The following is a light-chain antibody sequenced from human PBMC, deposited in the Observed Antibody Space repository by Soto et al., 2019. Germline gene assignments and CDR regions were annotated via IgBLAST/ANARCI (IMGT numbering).Light chain of an antibody. CDR3: SSYAGSNNVV. V-gene: IGLV2-8*01. CDR1: SSDVGGYNY. CDR2: EVS. J-gene: IGLJ2*01. Sequence: QSALTQPPSASGSPGQSVTISCTGTSSDVGGYNYVSWYQQHPGKAPKLMIYEVSKRPSGVPDRFSGSKSGNTASLTVSGLQAEDEADYYSSSYAGSNNVVFGGGTNVTVL.